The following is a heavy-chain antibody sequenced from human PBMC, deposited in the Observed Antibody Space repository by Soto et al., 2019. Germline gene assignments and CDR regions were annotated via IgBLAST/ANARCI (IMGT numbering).Heavy chain of an antibody. Sequence: ASVKVSCKASGYTFTSYAMHWVRQAPGQSLEWMGWIHPGNTETKYSQKFQGRITITTVTPASTAYMELSSLRSEDTATYYCARAVDTSMATGIGSWGKGSLVTVSS. J-gene: IGHJ4*02. CDR2: IHPGNTET. CDR1: GYTFTSYA. D-gene: IGHD5-18*01. V-gene: IGHV1-3*01. CDR3: ARAVDTSMATGIGS.